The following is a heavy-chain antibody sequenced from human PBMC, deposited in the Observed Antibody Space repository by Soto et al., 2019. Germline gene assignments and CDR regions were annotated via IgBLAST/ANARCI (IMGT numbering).Heavy chain of an antibody. V-gene: IGHV3-23*01. CDR1: AFTFSSYA. CDR3: AKGRASDCPGCTQDY. D-gene: IGHD2-21*02. CDR2: VSGSGDST. J-gene: IGHJ4*02. Sequence: EVQLLESGGGLAQPGGSLRLSCAASAFTFSSYAMSWVRQAPGKGLEWVSAVSGSGDSTYYADSVKGWFTISRDNSKNTLDLQMNSLRAEDTAVYYCAKGRASDCPGCTQDYWGQGTLVTVSS.